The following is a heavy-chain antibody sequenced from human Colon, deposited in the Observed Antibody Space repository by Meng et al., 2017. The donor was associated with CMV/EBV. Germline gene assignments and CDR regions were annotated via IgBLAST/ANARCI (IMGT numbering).Heavy chain of an antibody. CDR2: ISYDGSNK. CDR1: GFTFSSYA. CDR3: ARDPGRGGWNYGFYGMDV. D-gene: IGHD1-7*01. V-gene: IGHV3-30*04. J-gene: IGHJ6*02. Sequence: GESLKISCAASGFTFSSYAMHWVRQAPGKGLEWVAVISYDGSNKYYADSVKGRFTISRDNSKNTLYLQMNSLRAEDTAVYYCARDPGRGGWNYGFYGMDVWGQGTTVTVSS.